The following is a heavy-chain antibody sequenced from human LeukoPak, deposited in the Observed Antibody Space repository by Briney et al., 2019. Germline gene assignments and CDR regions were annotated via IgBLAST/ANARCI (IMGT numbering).Heavy chain of an antibody. V-gene: IGHV3-21*01. D-gene: IGHD1-26*01. Sequence: GGSLRLSCAASGFTFSSYGMHWVRQAPGKGLEWVSSISSSSSYIYYADSVKGRFTISRDNAKNSLYLQMNSLRAEDTAVYYCARGSGSYGQFDYWGQGTLVTVSS. CDR2: ISSSSSYI. CDR1: GFTFSSYG. J-gene: IGHJ4*02. CDR3: ARGSGSYGQFDY.